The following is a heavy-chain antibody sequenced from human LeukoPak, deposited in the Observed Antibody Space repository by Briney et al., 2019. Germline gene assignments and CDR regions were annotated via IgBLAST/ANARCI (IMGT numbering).Heavy chain of an antibody. V-gene: IGHV4-59*01. D-gene: IGHD3-16*01. CDR1: GGSISSYY. J-gene: IGHJ6*02. Sequence: SETLSLTCTVSGGSISSYYWSWIRQFPGKGLEYIGYIYYSGSTNYNPSLKSRVTMSVNTSKNQFSLKLSSVTAADTGVYYCARDTLFGYYYGMDVWGQGTTVTVSS. CDR3: ARDTLFGYYYGMDV. CDR2: IYYSGST.